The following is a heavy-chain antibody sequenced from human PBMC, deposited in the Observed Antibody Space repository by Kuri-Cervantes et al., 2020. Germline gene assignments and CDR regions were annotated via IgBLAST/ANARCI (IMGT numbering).Heavy chain of an antibody. D-gene: IGHD3-10*01. Sequence: ETLSLTCAASGFNFDDYGMSWVRQAPGKGLEWVSGINWNGGSTGYADSVKGRFTISRDNAKNSLYLQMNSLRAEDTAVYYCAKGITMVRGAPQPPWDGMDVWGQGTTVTVSS. CDR1: GFNFDDYG. V-gene: IGHV3-20*04. CDR2: INWNGGST. J-gene: IGHJ6*02. CDR3: AKGITMVRGAPQPPWDGMDV.